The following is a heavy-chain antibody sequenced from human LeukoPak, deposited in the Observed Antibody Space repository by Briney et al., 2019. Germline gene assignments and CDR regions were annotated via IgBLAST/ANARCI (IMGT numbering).Heavy chain of an antibody. CDR1: GFTFSSYG. Sequence: PGGSPRLSCAASGFTFSSYGMSWVRQAPGKGLEWVSAISGSGGSTYYADSVKGRFTISRDNSKNTLYLQMNSLRAEDTAVYYCAKDREMATITFRPPFDYWGQGTLVTVSS. J-gene: IGHJ4*02. V-gene: IGHV3-23*01. CDR2: ISGSGGST. CDR3: AKDREMATITFRPPFDY. D-gene: IGHD5-24*01.